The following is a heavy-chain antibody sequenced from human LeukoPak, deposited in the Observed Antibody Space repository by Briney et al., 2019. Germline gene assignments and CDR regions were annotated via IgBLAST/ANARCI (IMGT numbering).Heavy chain of an antibody. J-gene: IGHJ2*01. D-gene: IGHD1-26*01. Sequence: GGSPRLSCEASGFVFSRNWMTWVRQAPGKGLEWVANIRQDGREIYYVDSVKGRFTISRDNAKSSMYLQMNSLRAEDTAVYYCASGGVVGPSTYWFYDLWGRGTRVTVS. V-gene: IGHV3-7*01. CDR3: ASGGVVGPSTYWFYDL. CDR1: GFVFSRNW. CDR2: IRQDGREI.